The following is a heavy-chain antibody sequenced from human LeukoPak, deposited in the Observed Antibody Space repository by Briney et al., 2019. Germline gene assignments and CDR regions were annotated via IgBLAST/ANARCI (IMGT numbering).Heavy chain of an antibody. CDR3: ARWNCSSTSCYSGDYYYGMDV. Sequence: SVKVSCKASGGTFSSYAISWVRQAPGQGLEWMGGIIPIFGTANYAQKFQGRVTITADESTSTAYMELSSLRSEDTAVYYCARWNCSSTSCYSGDYYYGMDVWGQGTTVTVSS. CDR2: IIPIFGTA. D-gene: IGHD2-2*01. V-gene: IGHV1-69*13. CDR1: GGTFSSYA. J-gene: IGHJ6*02.